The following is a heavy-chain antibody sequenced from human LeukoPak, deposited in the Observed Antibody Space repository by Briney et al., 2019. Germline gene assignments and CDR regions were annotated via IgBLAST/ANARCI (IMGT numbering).Heavy chain of an antibody. Sequence: GGSLRLSCAASGFTFSNHGMNWVRQAPGKGLEWVSGISPSGDITYYADSVKGRFTISRDNSKNTLYLEVISPTAEDTAVYYCAKDDAWLRFGEWSQGTLVTVSS. CDR1: GFTFSNHG. J-gene: IGHJ4*02. CDR2: ISPSGDIT. CDR3: AKDDAWLRFGE. D-gene: IGHD3-10*01. V-gene: IGHV3-23*01.